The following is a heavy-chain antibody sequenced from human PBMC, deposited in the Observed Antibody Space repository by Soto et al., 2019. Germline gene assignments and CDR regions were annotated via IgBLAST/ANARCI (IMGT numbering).Heavy chain of an antibody. CDR2: IIPIFGTA. CDR3: ARERYSSSWYSGGMDV. D-gene: IGHD6-13*01. CDR1: GGTFSSYA. Sequence: SVKVSCKASGGTFSSYAISWVRQAPGQGLEWMGGIIPIFGTANYAQKFQGRVTITADKSTSTAYMELSSLRSEDTAVYYCARERYSSSWYSGGMDVWGRGTTVTVSS. J-gene: IGHJ6*02. V-gene: IGHV1-69*06.